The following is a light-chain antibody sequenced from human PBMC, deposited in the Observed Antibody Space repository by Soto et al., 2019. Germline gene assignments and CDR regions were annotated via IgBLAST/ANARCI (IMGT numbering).Light chain of an antibody. J-gene: IGKJ5*01. Sequence: DIQMTQSPSSLSASVGDRVTITCRASQSVKSYLAWYQQKPGKAPKLLIYAASSLQSGVPSRFSGTGSGTDFTLTISNLQPGDFATYYCQQSYSTPITFGQGTRLEIK. CDR2: AAS. CDR3: QQSYSTPIT. V-gene: IGKV1-39*01. CDR1: QSVKSY.